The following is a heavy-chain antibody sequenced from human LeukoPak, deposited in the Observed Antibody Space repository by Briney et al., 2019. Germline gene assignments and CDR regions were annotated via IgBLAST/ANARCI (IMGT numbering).Heavy chain of an antibody. D-gene: IGHD2-15*01. J-gene: IGHJ6*02. CDR1: GGTFSSYA. CDR2: IIPIFGTA. V-gene: IGHV1-69*01. CDR3: ARAETYCSGGSCYWYYYGMDV. Sequence: RWASVKVSCKASGGTFSSYAISWVRQAPGQGLEWMGGIIPIFGTANYAQKFQGRVTITADESTSTAYMELSSLRSEDTAVYYRARAETYCSGGSCYWYYYGMDVWGQGTTVTVSS.